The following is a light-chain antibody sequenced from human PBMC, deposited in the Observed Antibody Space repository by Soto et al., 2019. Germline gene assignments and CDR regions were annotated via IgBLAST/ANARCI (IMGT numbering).Light chain of an antibody. CDR2: DVS. Sequence: EIVLTQSPATLSLSPGERATLSCRASQSVDSYLTWYQQKPGQAPRLLIYDVSKRATCIPVRFSGSGSGTDFTLTISSLEPEDVAVYYCQQRRNWPLTFGGGTKVEIK. CDR1: QSVDSY. CDR3: QQRRNWPLT. V-gene: IGKV3-11*01. J-gene: IGKJ4*01.